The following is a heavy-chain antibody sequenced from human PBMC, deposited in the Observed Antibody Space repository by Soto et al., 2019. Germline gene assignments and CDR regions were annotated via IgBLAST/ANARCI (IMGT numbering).Heavy chain of an antibody. J-gene: IGHJ6*02. CDR3: ARDAAGILTGYGLNWDGMDV. Sequence: QVQLVQSGAEVKKPGASVKVSCKASGYTFTSYYMHWVRQAPGQGLEWMGIINPSGGSTSYAQKFQGRVTMTRDTSTSTVYMELSSLRSEDTAVYYCARDAAGILTGYGLNWDGMDVWGQGTTVTVSS. D-gene: IGHD3-9*01. CDR1: GYTFTSYY. CDR2: INPSGGST. V-gene: IGHV1-46*01.